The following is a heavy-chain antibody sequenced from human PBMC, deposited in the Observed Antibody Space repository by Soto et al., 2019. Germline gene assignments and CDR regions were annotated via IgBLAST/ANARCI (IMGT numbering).Heavy chain of an antibody. CDR3: ARDRSRHYDFWSGSPDNWFDP. V-gene: IGHV3-74*01. CDR1: GFTFSSYW. CDR2: INSDGSST. J-gene: IGHJ5*02. D-gene: IGHD3-3*01. Sequence: GGSLRLSCAASGFTFSSYWMHWVRQAPGKGLVWVSRINSDGSSTSYADSVKGRFTISRDNAKNTLYLQMNSLRAEDTAAYYCARDRSRHYDFWSGSPDNWFDPWGQGTLVTVSS.